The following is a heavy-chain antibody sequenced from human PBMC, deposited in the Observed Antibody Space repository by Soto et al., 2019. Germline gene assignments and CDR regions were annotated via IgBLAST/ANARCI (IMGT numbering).Heavy chain of an antibody. CDR1: GYTFTSYG. CDR2: ISAYNGNT. CDR3: ARAFLDGWSVIVPAANVANWFDP. D-gene: IGHD2-2*01. V-gene: IGHV1-18*01. J-gene: IGHJ5*02. Sequence: ASVKVSCKASGYTFTSYGISWVRQAPGQGLEWMGWISAYNGNTNYAQKLQGRVTMTTDTSTSTAYMELRSLRSDDTAVYYCARAFLDGWSVIVPAANVANWFDPWGQGTLVTVSS.